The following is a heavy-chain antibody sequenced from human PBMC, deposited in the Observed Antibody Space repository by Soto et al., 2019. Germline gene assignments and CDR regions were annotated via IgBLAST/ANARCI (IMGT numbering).Heavy chain of an antibody. V-gene: IGHV4-30-2*01. Sequence: NPSETLSLTCAVSGGSISSGTYSWTWIRQPPGKDLEWIGYIYYSGTTYSHPSLRSRVTISVDRSKNQFSLRMTSVTAADTAVYYCARGDGYNSNWFDPWGQGTLVTVSS. CDR2: IYYSGTT. D-gene: IGHD5-12*01. CDR3: ARGDGYNSNWFDP. CDR1: GGSISSGTYS. J-gene: IGHJ5*02.